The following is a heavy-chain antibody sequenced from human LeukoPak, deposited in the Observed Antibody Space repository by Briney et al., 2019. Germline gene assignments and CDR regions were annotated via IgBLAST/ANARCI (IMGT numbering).Heavy chain of an antibody. Sequence: PSETLSLTCTVSGGSISSSSYCWGWIRQPPGKGLEWIGSIYYSGSTYYTPSLKSRVTISVDTSKNQFSLKLSSVTAADTAVYYCARGGYYGSGNDFRFDPWGQGTLVTVSS. CDR2: IYYSGST. D-gene: IGHD3-10*01. CDR3: ARGGYYGSGNDFRFDP. J-gene: IGHJ5*02. CDR1: GGSISSSSYC. V-gene: IGHV4-39*07.